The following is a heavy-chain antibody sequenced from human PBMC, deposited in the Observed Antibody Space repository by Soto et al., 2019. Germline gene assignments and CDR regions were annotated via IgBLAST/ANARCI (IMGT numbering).Heavy chain of an antibody. J-gene: IGHJ4*02. CDR2: ISSSSSYI. D-gene: IGHD3-3*01. CDR3: ERSNSDFWSGYSRPY. Sequence: PGGSLRLSCAASGFTFSSYSMNWVRQAPGKGLEWVSSISSSSSYIYYADSVKGRFTISRDNAKNSLYLQMNSLRAEDTAVYYCERSNSDFWSGYSRPYWGQGPLVTVYS. V-gene: IGHV3-21*01. CDR1: GFTFSSYS.